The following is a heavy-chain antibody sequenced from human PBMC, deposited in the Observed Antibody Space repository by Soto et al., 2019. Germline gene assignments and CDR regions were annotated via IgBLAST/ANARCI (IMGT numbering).Heavy chain of an antibody. CDR1: GVTFTSYA. J-gene: IGHJ6*02. D-gene: IGHD3-3*01. CDR2: INSDGSST. CDR3: ARVNDFWSGHRYYYYYGMDA. Sequence: PGGSLRLSCAASGVTFTSYAMTWVRQVPGEGLVWVSRINSDGSSTSYADSVKGRFTISRDNAKNTLYLQMNSLRAEDTAVYYCARVNDFWSGHRYYYYYGMDAWGQGTTVTVSS. V-gene: IGHV3-74*01.